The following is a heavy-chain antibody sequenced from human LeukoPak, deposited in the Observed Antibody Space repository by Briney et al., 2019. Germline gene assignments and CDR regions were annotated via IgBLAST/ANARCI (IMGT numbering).Heavy chain of an antibody. CDR3: ARDLVGWYYSGYFDL. CDR2: IYHSGST. D-gene: IGHD6-19*01. Sequence: SETLSLTCTVSGYSISSGYYWGWIRQPPGKGLEWIGSIYHSGSTYYNPSLKSRVTISVDTSKNQFSLKLSSVTAADTAVYYCARDLVGWYYSGYFDLWGRGTLVTVSS. CDR1: GYSISSGYY. J-gene: IGHJ2*01. V-gene: IGHV4-38-2*02.